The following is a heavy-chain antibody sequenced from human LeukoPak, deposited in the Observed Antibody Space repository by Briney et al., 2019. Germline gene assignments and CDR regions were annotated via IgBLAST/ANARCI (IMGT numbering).Heavy chain of an antibody. V-gene: IGHV3-30*02. J-gene: IGHJ4*02. CDR3: AKDLIRRHYYGSGSPIDY. CDR2: IRYDGSNK. Sequence: GGSLRLSCAASGFTFSSYGMHWVRQAPGKGLEWVAFIRYDGSNKYYADSVKGRFTISRDNSKNTLYLQMNSLRAEDTAVYYRAKDLIRRHYYGSGSPIDYWGQGTLVTVSS. CDR1: GFTFSSYG. D-gene: IGHD3-10*01.